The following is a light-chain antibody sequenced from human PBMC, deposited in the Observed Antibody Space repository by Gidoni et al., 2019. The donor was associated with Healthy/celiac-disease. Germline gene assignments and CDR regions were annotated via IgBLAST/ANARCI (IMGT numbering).Light chain of an antibody. J-gene: IGKJ1*01. Sequence: DIQMTQSPSSLSASVGDRVTITCRASQSISSYLNWYQQKPGTAPKLLIYAASSWQSGVPYRFSGSGSGTDFTLTISSLQPEDFATYYCQQSYSTPRTFGQGTKVEIK. CDR3: QQSYSTPRT. CDR2: AAS. CDR1: QSISSY. V-gene: IGKV1-39*01.